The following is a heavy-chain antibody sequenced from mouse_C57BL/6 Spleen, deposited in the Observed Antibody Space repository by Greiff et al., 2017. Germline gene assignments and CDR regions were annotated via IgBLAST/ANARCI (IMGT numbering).Heavy chain of an antibody. V-gene: IGHV2-2*01. CDR1: GFSLTSYG. CDR3: ARKGGLRWYFDV. J-gene: IGHJ1*03. CDR2: IWSGGST. D-gene: IGHD2-4*01. Sequence: QVQLKESGPGLVQPSQSLSITCTVSGFSLTSYGVHWVRQSPGKGLEWLGVIWSGGSTDYNAAFISRLSISKDNSKSQVFFKMNSLRADDTAIYYCARKGGLRWYFDVWGTGTTVTVSS.